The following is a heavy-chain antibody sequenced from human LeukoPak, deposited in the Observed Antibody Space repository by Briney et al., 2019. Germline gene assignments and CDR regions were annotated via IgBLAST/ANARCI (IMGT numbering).Heavy chain of an antibody. CDR3: ARETGNYRGAPGPFDY. Sequence: SETLSLTCTVSGGSISSSSYYWGWIRQPPGKGLEWIGSIYYSGSTYYNPSLKSRVTISVDTSKNQFSLKLSSVTAADTAVYYCARETGNYRGAPGPFDYWGQGTLVTVSS. D-gene: IGHD4-11*01. CDR1: GGSISSSSYY. J-gene: IGHJ4*02. CDR2: IYYSGST. V-gene: IGHV4-39*07.